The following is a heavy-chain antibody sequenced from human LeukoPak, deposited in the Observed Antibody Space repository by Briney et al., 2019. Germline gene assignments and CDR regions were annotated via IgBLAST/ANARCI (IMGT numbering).Heavy chain of an antibody. CDR1: GFTFDDYA. D-gene: IGHD3-10*01. CDR3: AKAQTPIWFGDPAHFDY. J-gene: IGHJ4*02. V-gene: IGHV3-9*01. Sequence: GGSLRLSCAASGFTFDDYAMHWVRQAPGKGLEWVSGIGWDSGSIGYADSVKGRFTISRDNAKNSLYLQMNSLRAEDTALYYCAKAQTPIWFGDPAHFDYWGQGTLVTVSS. CDR2: IGWDSGSI.